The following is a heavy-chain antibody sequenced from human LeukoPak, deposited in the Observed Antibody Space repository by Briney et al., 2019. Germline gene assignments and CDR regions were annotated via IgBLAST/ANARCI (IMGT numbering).Heavy chain of an antibody. CDR3: ARVDAALDY. D-gene: IGHD6-6*01. J-gene: IGHJ4*02. CDR1: GFSVSSNY. CDR2: IYSGSST. Sequence: PGGSLRLSCAASGFSVSSNYMSWVRQAPGKGLEWVSVIYSGSSTYYTDSVKGRFTISRDTSRNTLYLQMNSLRAEDTAIYYCARVDAALDYWGQGTLVTVSS. V-gene: IGHV3-53*01.